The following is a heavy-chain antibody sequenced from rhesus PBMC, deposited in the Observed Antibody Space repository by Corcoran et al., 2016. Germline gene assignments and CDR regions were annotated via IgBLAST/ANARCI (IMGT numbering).Heavy chain of an antibody. J-gene: IGHJ4*01. V-gene: IGHV2-95*01. CDR2: LYWNDSK. CDR3: ARVRYYFDY. Sequence: QVTLKESGPALVKPTQTLTLTCTFSGLSISTTGTGVGWLRQPPGKALEWLASLYWNDSKYYSTSLKSRLTISKDTSKNQVVLTMTNMDPVDTATYYCARVRYYFDYWGQGVLVTVSS. CDR1: GLSISTTGTG.